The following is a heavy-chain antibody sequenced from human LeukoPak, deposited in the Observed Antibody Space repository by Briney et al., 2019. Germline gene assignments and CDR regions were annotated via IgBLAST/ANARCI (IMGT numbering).Heavy chain of an antibody. J-gene: IGHJ6*03. CDR1: GFTLNNYW. CDR2: IKQDGSEK. D-gene: IGHD4-17*01. Sequence: PGGSLRLSCAASGFTLNNYWMNWVRQAPGKGLEWVANIKQDGSEKFYVDSVKGRFTISRDNAKNSLFLQMNSLRAEDTAVYYCARATYGDYYMDVWGKGTTVTVSS. CDR3: ARATYGDYYMDV. V-gene: IGHV3-7*01.